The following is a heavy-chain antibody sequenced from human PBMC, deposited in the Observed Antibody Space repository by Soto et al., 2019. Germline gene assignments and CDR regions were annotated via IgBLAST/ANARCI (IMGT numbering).Heavy chain of an antibody. V-gene: IGHV3-7*03. D-gene: IGHD3-16*01. CDR2: INPDGSVG. Sequence: EVQLLGSGGGLVQPGGSLRLSCVASGFTFSTYWTNWVRQAPGMGLEWVANINPDGSVGTYVDSVKGRFTTSRDNAKNSLYLQMNSLGADDTAVYFCAGWGGHDYNYWGQGILVTVSS. CDR3: AGWGGHDYNY. CDR1: GFTFSTYW. J-gene: IGHJ4*02.